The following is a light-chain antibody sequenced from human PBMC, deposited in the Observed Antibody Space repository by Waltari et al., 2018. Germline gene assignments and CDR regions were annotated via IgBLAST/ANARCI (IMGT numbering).Light chain of an antibody. J-gene: IGLJ3*02. CDR3: AAWDDSLSGRV. CDR1: SSNIGSNY. V-gene: IGLV1-47*01. CDR2: RTN. Sequence: QSVLTQPPSASGTPGQRVTISCSGSSSNIGSNYVYWYQQLPGTAPKLLIYRTNQRPSGVPSRCSCSKSGTSSSLAISGLRSEDEADYYCAAWDDSLSGRVFGGVTKLTVL.